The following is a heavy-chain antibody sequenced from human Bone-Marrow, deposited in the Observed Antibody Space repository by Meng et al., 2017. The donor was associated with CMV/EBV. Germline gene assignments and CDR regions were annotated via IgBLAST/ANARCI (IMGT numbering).Heavy chain of an antibody. V-gene: IGHV1-69*05. J-gene: IGHJ6*02. CDR2: IIPIFGTA. D-gene: IGHD4/OR15-4a*01. CDR1: GGTFSSYA. Sequence: SVKVSCKASGGTFSSYAISWVRQAPGQGLEWMGGIIPIFGTANYAQKFQGRVTITTDESTSSAYMELSSLRSEDTAVYYCAVTMVLKPVGHIYYYYGMDVWGQGTTVTVSS. CDR3: AVTMVLKPVGHIYYYYGMDV.